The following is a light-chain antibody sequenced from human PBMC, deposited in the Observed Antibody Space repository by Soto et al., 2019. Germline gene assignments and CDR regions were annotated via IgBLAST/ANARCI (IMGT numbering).Light chain of an antibody. Sequence: QAVLTQPASVSGSPGQSITISCTGISSDVGNYNLVSWYQQHPGKAPKLMIYEGSKRPSGVSNRFSGSKSGNTASLTISGLQAEDEAHYYCCSYARSSTYVFGTGTKLTVL. V-gene: IGLV2-23*01. CDR3: CSYARSSTYV. CDR1: SSDVGNYNL. CDR2: EGS. J-gene: IGLJ1*01.